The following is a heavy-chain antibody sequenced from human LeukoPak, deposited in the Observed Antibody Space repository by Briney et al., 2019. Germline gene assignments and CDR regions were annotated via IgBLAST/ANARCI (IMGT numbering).Heavy chain of an antibody. J-gene: IGHJ4*02. CDR2: INPDGTEK. D-gene: IGHD5-12*01. CDR3: ASGYSGYLYFDY. CDR1: RLAFSRYW. V-gene: IGHV3-7*01. Sequence: GGSLRLSCAASRLAFSRYWMTWVRQAPGKGLEWVGNINPDGTEKYYVDSVKGRFTISRDNAKNSLYLQMNSLRAEDTAVYYCASGYSGYLYFDYWGPGTLVTVSS.